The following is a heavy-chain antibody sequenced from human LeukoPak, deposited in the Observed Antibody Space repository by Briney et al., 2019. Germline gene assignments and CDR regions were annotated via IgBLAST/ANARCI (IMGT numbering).Heavy chain of an antibody. V-gene: IGHV3-11*04. CDR1: GFTFSDYY. CDR3: ARDQAHYFDTTGDAFDI. CDR2: ISSSGTTI. D-gene: IGHD3-22*01. Sequence: GGSLRLSCAASGFTFSDYYMSWIRQAPGKGLEWVSYISSSGTTIHHADSVEGRFIISRDNVKNSLYLQMNSLRAEDTAIYYCARDQAHYFDTTGDAFDIWGQGTMVTVSS. J-gene: IGHJ3*02.